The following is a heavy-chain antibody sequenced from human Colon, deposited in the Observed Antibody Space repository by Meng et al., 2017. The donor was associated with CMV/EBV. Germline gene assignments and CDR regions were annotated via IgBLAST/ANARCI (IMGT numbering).Heavy chain of an antibody. Sequence: SETLSLTCTVSGDSISSNFWTWIRQPPGRGLEWIGHIYYSGSPYYNPSLNSRVTISLDTSRNQFSLMLTSVTAADTALYYCAKTGRSDTSLASWGQGTVVTVSS. D-gene: IGHD1-1*01. CDR1: GDSISSNF. CDR2: IYYSGSP. V-gene: IGHV4-59*01. CDR3: AKTGRSDTSLAS. J-gene: IGHJ4*02.